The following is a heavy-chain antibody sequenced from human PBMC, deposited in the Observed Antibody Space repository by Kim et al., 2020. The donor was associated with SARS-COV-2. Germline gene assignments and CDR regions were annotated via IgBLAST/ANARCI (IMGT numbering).Heavy chain of an antibody. CDR3: ARHRFGGGIGGLVA. CDR2: IYYSGST. Sequence: SETLSLTCTVSGGSISSYYWSWIRQPPRKGLEWIGYIYYSGSTNYNPSLKTRVTISVDTSKNQFSLKLSSVTAADTAVYYCARHRFGGGIGGLVAWAEGT. J-gene: IGHJ1*01. D-gene: IGHD3-16*02. CDR1: GGSISSYY. V-gene: IGHV4-59*08.